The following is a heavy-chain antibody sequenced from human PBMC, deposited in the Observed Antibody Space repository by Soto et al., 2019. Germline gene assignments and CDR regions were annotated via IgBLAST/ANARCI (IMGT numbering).Heavy chain of an antibody. J-gene: IGHJ4*02. CDR2: INHSGST. CDR3: ARGGGGPIFDY. V-gene: IGHV4-34*01. CDR1: GGSFSGYY. D-gene: IGHD2-15*01. Sequence: SETLSLTCAVYGGSFSGYYWSWIRQPPGKGLEWIGEINHSGSTNYNPSLKSRVTISVDTSKNQFSLKLSSVTAADTAVYYCARGGGGPIFDYWGQGTLVTVSS.